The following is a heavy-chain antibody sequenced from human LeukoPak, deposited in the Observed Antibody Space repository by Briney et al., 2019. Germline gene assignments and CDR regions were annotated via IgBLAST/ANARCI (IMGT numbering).Heavy chain of an antibody. J-gene: IGHJ4*02. CDR1: GFTVSSNY. Sequence: GGSLRLSCAASGFTVSSNYMSWVRQAPGKGLEWVSVIYSGGSTYYADSVKGRFTISRDNSKNTLYLQMNSLRAEDTAVYYCARGVPYYHFDYWGQGTLVTVSS. CDR2: IYSGGST. CDR3: ARGVPYYHFDY. D-gene: IGHD1-26*01. V-gene: IGHV3-53*01.